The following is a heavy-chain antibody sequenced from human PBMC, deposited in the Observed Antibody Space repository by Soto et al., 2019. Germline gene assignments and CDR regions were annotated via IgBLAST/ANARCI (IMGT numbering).Heavy chain of an antibody. CDR1: GFSFSDYF. CDR3: ARTRFHYGVY. J-gene: IGHJ4*02. CDR2: ISSSGGAT. Sequence: QVQLVESGGGLVEPGGSLRLSCAISGFSFSDYFMSWIRQAPGKGLEWISEISSSGGATYYSDSLKGRFTISRDNAKDFLYLEMNSLSPDDTAVYYCARTRFHYGVYWGQGAPVTVS. D-gene: IGHD2-8*01. V-gene: IGHV3-11*01.